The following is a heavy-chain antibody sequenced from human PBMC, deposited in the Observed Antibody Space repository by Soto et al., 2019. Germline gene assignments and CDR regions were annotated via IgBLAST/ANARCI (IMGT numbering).Heavy chain of an antibody. CDR1: GGSISSSSYY. V-gene: IGHV4-39*01. CDR3: ATSNWFDP. J-gene: IGHJ5*02. Sequence: QLQLQESGPGLVKPSETLSLTCTVSGGSISSSSYYWGWIRQPPGKGLEWIGIIYYSGSTYYNPALKSRVPRSVDTSQNQCSLKLSSVSATDTAVYYCATSNWFDPWGQGTLVTVSS. CDR2: IYYSGST.